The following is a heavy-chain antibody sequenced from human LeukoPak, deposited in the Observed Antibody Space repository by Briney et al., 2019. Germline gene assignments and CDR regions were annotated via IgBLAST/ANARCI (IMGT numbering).Heavy chain of an antibody. J-gene: IGHJ4*02. Sequence: GSLRLSCAASGFTFSSYAMSWVRKAPGKGLEWVSAISGSGGSTYYADSVKGRFTISRDNSKNTLYLQMNSLRAEDTAVYYCAKKMGIAARPQDFDYWGQGTLVTVSS. CDR3: AKKMGIAARPQDFDY. D-gene: IGHD6-6*01. CDR1: GFTFSSYA. V-gene: IGHV3-23*01. CDR2: ISGSGGST.